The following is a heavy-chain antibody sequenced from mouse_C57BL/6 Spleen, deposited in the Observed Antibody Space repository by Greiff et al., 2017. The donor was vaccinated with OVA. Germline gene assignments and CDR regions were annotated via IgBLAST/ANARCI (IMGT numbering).Heavy chain of an antibody. Sequence: QVQLQQSGAELVRPGTSVKVSCKASGYAFTNYLIEWVKQRPGQGLEWIGVINPGSGGTNYNEKFKGKATLTADNSSSTAYMQLSSLTSEDSAVYFCARFYYDYDGYYFDYWGQGTTLTVSS. CDR1: GYAFTNYL. J-gene: IGHJ2*01. D-gene: IGHD2-4*01. V-gene: IGHV1-54*01. CDR3: ARFYYDYDGYYFDY. CDR2: INPGSGGT.